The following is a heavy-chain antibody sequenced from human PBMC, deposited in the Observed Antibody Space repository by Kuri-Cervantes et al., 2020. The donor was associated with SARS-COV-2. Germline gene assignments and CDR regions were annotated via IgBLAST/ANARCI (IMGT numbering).Heavy chain of an antibody. Sequence: GEALKISCAASGFTFSSYWMHWVRQAPGKGLGWVSRINSYWSSTSYADSVKGRFTISRENAKNTLYLQMNSLRAEDTAVYYCARDPGYDFLSCYYPRGFDHWGQGTLVTVSS. CDR1: GFTFSSYW. CDR3: ARDPGYDFLSCYYPRGFDH. D-gene: IGHD3-3*01. CDR2: INSYWSST. J-gene: IGHJ4*02. V-gene: IGHV3-74*01.